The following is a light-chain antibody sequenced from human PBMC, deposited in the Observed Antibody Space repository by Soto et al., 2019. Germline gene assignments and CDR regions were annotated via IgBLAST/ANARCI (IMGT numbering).Light chain of an antibody. CDR2: WAS. CDR1: QSVFYSSNNKNY. J-gene: IGKJ1*01. Sequence: DIVMTQSPDSLAVSLGERATINCKSSQSVFYSSNNKNYLAWYQQKPGQPPKLLIYWASTREPGVPDRFSGCGSGTDFTLTSSPLQAEHVAVYYCQQYYRPWTFGQGTKVAIK. V-gene: IGKV4-1*01. CDR3: QQYYRPWT.